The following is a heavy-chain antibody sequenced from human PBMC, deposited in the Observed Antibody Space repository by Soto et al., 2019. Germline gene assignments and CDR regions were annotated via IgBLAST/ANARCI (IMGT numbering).Heavy chain of an antibody. CDR1: GFTFRSFT. J-gene: IGHJ5*02. D-gene: IGHD6-13*01. Sequence: GGSLRLSCAASGFTFRSFTMNWVRQAPGKGLEWVSTISSNSAYIYYTDALRGRFTSSRDNAKNSLHLQMNSLRAEDTAVYYCTRDASRDSSARGWFDPWGPGTLVTVSS. CDR2: ISSNSAYI. V-gene: IGHV3-21*01. CDR3: TRDASRDSSARGWFDP.